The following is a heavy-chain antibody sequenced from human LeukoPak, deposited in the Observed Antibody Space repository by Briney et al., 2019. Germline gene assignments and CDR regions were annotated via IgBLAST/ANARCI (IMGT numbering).Heavy chain of an antibody. CDR1: GFTFSSYW. Sequence: GGSLRLSCAASGFTFSSYWMHWVRQAPGKGLVWVSRIKSDGSSTNYADSVKGRFTISRDNAKKTLYLQMNSLRAEDTAVYYCARALGIADAFDIWGQGTMVTVSS. D-gene: IGHD1-14*01. V-gene: IGHV3-74*01. J-gene: IGHJ3*02. CDR2: IKSDGSST. CDR3: ARALGIADAFDI.